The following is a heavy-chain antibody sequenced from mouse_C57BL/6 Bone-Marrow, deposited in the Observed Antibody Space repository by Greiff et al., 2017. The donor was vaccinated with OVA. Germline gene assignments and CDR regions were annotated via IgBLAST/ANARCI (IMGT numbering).Heavy chain of an antibody. D-gene: IGHD1-1*01. V-gene: IGHV10-1*01. CDR1: GFSFNTYA. J-gene: IGHJ3*01. CDR3: VRDYYGSSPWFAY. Sequence: EVMLVESGGGLVQPKGSLKLSCAASGFSFNTYAMNWVRQAPGKGLEWVARIRSKSNNSATYYADSVKDRFTISRDDSESMLYLQMNNLKTEDTAMYYCVRDYYGSSPWFAYWGQGTLVTVSA. CDR2: IRSKSNNSAT.